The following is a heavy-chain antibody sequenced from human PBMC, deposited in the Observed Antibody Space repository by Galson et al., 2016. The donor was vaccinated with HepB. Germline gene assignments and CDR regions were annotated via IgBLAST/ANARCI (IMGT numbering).Heavy chain of an antibody. CDR2: ISYDGSNK. V-gene: IGHV3-30*18. Sequence: SLRLSCAVSEFTFSSYGMHWVRQAPGKGLEWVAFISYDGSNKKYADSVKGRFTISRDNSKKTLYLQMNSLGAEDTAVYYCAKDGRIYCSSASCHDHFHYWGQGTLVTVSS. CDR3: AKDGRIYCSSASCHDHFHY. J-gene: IGHJ4*02. D-gene: IGHD2-2*01. CDR1: EFTFSSYG.